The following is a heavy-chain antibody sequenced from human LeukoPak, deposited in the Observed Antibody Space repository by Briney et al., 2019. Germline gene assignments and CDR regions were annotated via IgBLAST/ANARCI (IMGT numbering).Heavy chain of an antibody. Sequence: GGSLRLSCAASGFTFNNYAMTWVRQAPEKGLEWISSIIDSGISTYYGDSVKGRFTISRDNSKNTQYLQMNSLRAEDTAVYYCAKGARGNYDSWGQGTLVTVSS. CDR2: IIDSGIST. CDR1: GFTFNNYA. V-gene: IGHV3-23*01. J-gene: IGHJ5*01. D-gene: IGHD1-26*01. CDR3: AKGARGNYDS.